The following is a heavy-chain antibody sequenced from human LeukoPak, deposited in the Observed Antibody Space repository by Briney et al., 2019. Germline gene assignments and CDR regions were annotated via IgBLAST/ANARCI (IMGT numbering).Heavy chain of an antibody. V-gene: IGHV4-59*08. D-gene: IGHD5-24*01. J-gene: IGHJ4*02. CDR3: ARHSRDGPEDY. Sequence: SETLSLTCTVSGGPISSYYWSWLRQPPGKGLEWIGYIYYSGSTNYNPSLKSRVTISVDTSKNQFSLKLSSVTAADTAVYYCARHSRDGPEDYWGQGTLVTVSS. CDR1: GGPISSYY. CDR2: IYYSGST.